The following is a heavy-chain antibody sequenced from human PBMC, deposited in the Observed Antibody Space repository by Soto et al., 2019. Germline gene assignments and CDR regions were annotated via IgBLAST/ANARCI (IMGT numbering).Heavy chain of an antibody. CDR1: GFTFSSYA. J-gene: IGHJ4*02. V-gene: IGHV3-30-3*01. CDR3: ARDLGWFGELLSHAFDY. CDR2: ISYDGSNK. Sequence: PGGSLRLSCAASGFTFSSYAMHWVRQAPGKGPEWVAVISYDGSNKYYADSVKGRFTISRDNSKNTLYLQMNSLRAEDTAVYYCARDLGWFGELLSHAFDYWGQGTLVTVSS. D-gene: IGHD3-10*01.